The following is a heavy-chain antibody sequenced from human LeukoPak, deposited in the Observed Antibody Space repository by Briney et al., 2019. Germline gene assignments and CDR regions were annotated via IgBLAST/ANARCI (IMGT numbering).Heavy chain of an antibody. Sequence: SETLSLTCDVSGVSIGGTNYYWGWIRQPPGMGLEWIGSIHYRLPTFYNPLLKSRVTISVDTSKNQISLRLRSVTAADTAVYYCARHEEEDGYNAKTPDYWGQGTLVTVSS. CDR3: ARHEEEDGYNAKTPDY. V-gene: IGHV4-39*01. J-gene: IGHJ4*02. CDR1: GVSIGGTNYY. CDR2: IHYRLPT. D-gene: IGHD5-24*01.